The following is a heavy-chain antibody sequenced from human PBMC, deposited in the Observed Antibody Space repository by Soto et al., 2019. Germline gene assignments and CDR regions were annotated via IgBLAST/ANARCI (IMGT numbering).Heavy chain of an antibody. CDR2: ISSSSSYI. D-gene: IGHD4-17*01. V-gene: IGHV3-21*01. Sequence: GGSLRLSCAASGFTFSSYSMNWVRQAPGKGLEWVSSISSSSSYIYYADSVKGRFTISRDNAKNSLYLQMNSLRAEDTAVYYCARGGKYGDYGYYYYRMVVWGQGTTVTVFS. CDR1: GFTFSSYS. J-gene: IGHJ6*02. CDR3: ARGGKYGDYGYYYYRMVV.